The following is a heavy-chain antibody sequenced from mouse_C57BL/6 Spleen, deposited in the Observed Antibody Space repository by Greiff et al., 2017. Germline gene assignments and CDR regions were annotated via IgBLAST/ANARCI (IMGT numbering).Heavy chain of an antibody. J-gene: IGHJ2*01. Sequence: QVQLQQSGAELVRPGTSVKMSCKASGYTFTNYWIGWAKQRPGHGLEWIGDIYPGGGYTNYNEKFKGKATLTADKSSSTAYMQFSSLTSEDSAIYYCARRYYDYDGYYFDYWGQGTTLTVSS. V-gene: IGHV1-63*01. CDR3: ARRYYDYDGYYFDY. CDR1: GYTFTNYW. CDR2: IYPGGGYT. D-gene: IGHD2-4*01.